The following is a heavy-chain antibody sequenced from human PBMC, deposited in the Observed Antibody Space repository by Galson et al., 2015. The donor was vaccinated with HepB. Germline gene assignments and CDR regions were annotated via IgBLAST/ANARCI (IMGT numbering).Heavy chain of an antibody. CDR1: GYTLTELS. CDR2: FDPEDGET. V-gene: IGHV1-24*01. Sequence: SVKVSCKVSGYTLTELSMHWVRQAPGKGLEWMGGFDPEDGETIYAQKFQGRVTMTEDTSTDTAYMELSSLRSEDTAVYYCATDTKAPDDIVEAGWGMDVWGQGTTVTVSS. J-gene: IGHJ6*02. CDR3: ATDTKAPDDIVEAGWGMDV. D-gene: IGHD1-26*01.